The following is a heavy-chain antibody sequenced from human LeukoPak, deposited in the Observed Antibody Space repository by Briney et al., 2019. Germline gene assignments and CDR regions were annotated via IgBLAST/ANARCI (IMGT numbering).Heavy chain of an antibody. CDR2: TYYRSTWYN. CDR1: GGSVSSNSVT. Sequence: SQTLSLTCAISGGSVSSNSVTWNWIRQSPSRGLEWLGRTYYRSTWYNDYAVSVRGRITVNPDTSKNQFSLHLNSVTPEDTAVYYCARRLTQYDCFDPWGQGILVTVSS. D-gene: IGHD2-2*01. CDR3: ARRLTQYDCFDP. J-gene: IGHJ5*02. V-gene: IGHV6-1*01.